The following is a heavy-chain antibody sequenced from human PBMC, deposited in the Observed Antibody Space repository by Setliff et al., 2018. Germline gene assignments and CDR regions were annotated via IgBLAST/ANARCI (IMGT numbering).Heavy chain of an antibody. J-gene: IGHJ6*02. D-gene: IGHD2-2*01. CDR2: IYYSGGA. CDR1: GDSFSDYY. Sequence: SETLSLTCAVYGDSFSDYYWSWIRQPPGRPLEWIGYIYYSGGATYNPSLRGRASIAIGASKAHFSLGLRTVTTADTAVYYCARDASFGFDVWGPGITVTVSS. CDR3: ARDASFGFDV. V-gene: IGHV4-59*01.